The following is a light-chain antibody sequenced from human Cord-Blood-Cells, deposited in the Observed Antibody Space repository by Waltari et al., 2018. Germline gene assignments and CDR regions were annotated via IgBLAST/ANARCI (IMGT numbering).Light chain of an antibody. CDR3: SSYTSSSTRV. J-gene: IGLJ3*02. Sequence: QSALTQPASVSGSPGQSITISCTGTSSDVGGYNYVSWYQQHPGKAPKLMIYEVSNRPSGVSKRFSGSKSGNTASLTISGLQAEDEADYYCSSYTSSSTRVFGGGTKPTVL. V-gene: IGLV2-14*01. CDR2: EVS. CDR1: SSDVGGYNY.